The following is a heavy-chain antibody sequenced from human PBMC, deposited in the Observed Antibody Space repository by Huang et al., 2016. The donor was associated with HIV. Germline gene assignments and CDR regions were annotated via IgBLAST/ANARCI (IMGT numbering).Heavy chain of an antibody. Sequence: QVQLEQWGAGLLKASETLSLTCAVYGGSFRGYYWNWLRQAPGKGLVWVVEITHMCNTNDNPPLKSRVNMSVDTSKSQFSLYLTSLSAADTGTYFCARRYNSRRDYWGRGTLVTIHS. CDR3: ARRYNSRRDY. CDR2: ITHMCNT. D-gene: IGHD3-22*01. V-gene: IGHV4-34*02. J-gene: IGHJ4*02. CDR1: GGSFRGYY.